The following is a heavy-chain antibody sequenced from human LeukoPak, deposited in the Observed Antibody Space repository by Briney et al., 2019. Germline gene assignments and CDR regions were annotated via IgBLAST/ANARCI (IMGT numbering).Heavy chain of an antibody. J-gene: IGHJ5*02. CDR3: AKRAIFGWFDP. V-gene: IGHV3-23*01. CDR1: GGSFSGYY. Sequence: ETLSLTCAVYGGSFSGYYWSWIRQPPGKGLEWVSAISGSGGSTYYADSVKGRFTISRDNSKNTLYLQMNSLRAEDTAVYYCAKRAIFGWFDPWGQGTLVTVSS. CDR2: ISGSGGST. D-gene: IGHD3-10*02.